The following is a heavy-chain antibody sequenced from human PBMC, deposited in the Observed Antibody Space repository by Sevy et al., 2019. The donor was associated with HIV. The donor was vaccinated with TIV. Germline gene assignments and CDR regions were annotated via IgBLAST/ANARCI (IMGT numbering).Heavy chain of an antibody. V-gene: IGHV3-30-3*01. CDR3: ARAPYRQGAFDI. CDR1: GFTFSSYA. Sequence: GGSLRLSCAASGFTFSSYAMHWVRQAPGKGLEWVAVISYDGSNKYYADSVKGRFTISSDNSKNTLYLQMNSLRAEDTAVYYCARAPYRQGAFDIWGQGTMVTVSS. CDR2: ISYDGSNK. J-gene: IGHJ3*02.